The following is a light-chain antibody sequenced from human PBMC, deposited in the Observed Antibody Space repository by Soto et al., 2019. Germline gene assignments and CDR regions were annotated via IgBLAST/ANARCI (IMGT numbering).Light chain of an antibody. CDR3: QVWDSSSDHPYV. J-gene: IGLJ1*01. CDR2: DDS. CDR1: NFGSKS. Sequence: SYELTQPPSVSVAPGQTARITCGGNNFGSKSVHWYQQKPGQAPVLVVYDDSDRPSGIPERFSGSNSGNTATLTISRVEAGDEADYYCQVWDSSSDHPYVFGTGTKVTVL. V-gene: IGLV3-21*02.